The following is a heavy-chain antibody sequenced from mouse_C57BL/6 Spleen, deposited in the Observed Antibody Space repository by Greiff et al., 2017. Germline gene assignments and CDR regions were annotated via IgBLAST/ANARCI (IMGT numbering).Heavy chain of an antibody. J-gene: IGHJ1*03. CDR3: ARAGDYGSSYGWYFDV. CDR1: GFTFSSYA. Sequence: EVKVEESGGGLVKPGGSLKLSCAASGFTFSSYAMSWVRQTPEKRLEWVATISDGGSYTYYPDNVKGRFTISRDNAKNNLYLQMSHLKSEDTAMYYCARAGDYGSSYGWYFDVWGTGTTVTVSS. CDR2: ISDGGSYT. D-gene: IGHD1-1*01. V-gene: IGHV5-4*03.